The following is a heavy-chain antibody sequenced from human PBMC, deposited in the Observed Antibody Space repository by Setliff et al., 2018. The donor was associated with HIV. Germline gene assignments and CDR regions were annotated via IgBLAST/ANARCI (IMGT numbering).Heavy chain of an antibody. V-gene: IGHV1-46*01. CDR1: GYTFTSYY. CDR3: ARDRVAGNIDY. Sequence: PSVKVSCKASGYTFTSYYMHWVRQAPGQGLEWMGIINPSGGSTGYAQKFQGRVTMTGDTSTSTVYMELSSLRSEDTAVYYCARDRVAGNIDYWGQGTLVTVSS. CDR2: INPSGGST. D-gene: IGHD6-19*01. J-gene: IGHJ4*02.